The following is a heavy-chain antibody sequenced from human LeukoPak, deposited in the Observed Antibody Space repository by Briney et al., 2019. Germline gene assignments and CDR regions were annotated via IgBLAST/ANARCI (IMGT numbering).Heavy chain of an antibody. CDR3: AKDRLAYSYAQPFDY. Sequence: GGSLRLSCAASGFTFSSYEMNWVRQAPGKGLEWVSYIDSSGSTIHYADSVKGRFTISRDNAKNSLYLQMNSLRAEDTAIYYCAKDRLAYSYAQPFDYWGQGTLVTVSS. CDR2: IDSSGSTI. V-gene: IGHV3-48*03. CDR1: GFTFSSYE. D-gene: IGHD5-18*01. J-gene: IGHJ4*02.